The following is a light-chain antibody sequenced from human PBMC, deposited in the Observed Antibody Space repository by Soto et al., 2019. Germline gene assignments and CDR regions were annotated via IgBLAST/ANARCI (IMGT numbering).Light chain of an antibody. CDR3: SSKRPDF. Sequence: QSALTQPASVSGSPGQAITISCTGTSSGIRDYNYVSWYQQLPGNAPKLIMYEVSNRHSGISNRFSGSKSGNTASLTISGLQAEDEAYYYCSSKRPDFLGTGTK. J-gene: IGLJ1*01. V-gene: IGLV2-14*01. CDR1: SSGIRDYNY. CDR2: EVS.